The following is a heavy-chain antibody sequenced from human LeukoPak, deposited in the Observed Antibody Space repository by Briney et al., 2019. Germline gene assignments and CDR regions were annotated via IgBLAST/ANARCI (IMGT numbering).Heavy chain of an antibody. CDR3: ARRHYFDSSGYYWEDAFDF. CDR2: IDNSGTT. J-gene: IGHJ3*01. D-gene: IGHD3-22*01. CDR1: GASVTSSKYY. Sequence: SETLSLTCTVSGASVTSSKYYWGWIRQPPGQGLDWIGHIDNSGTTYYNPSLRSRVTMSVDTAMNQFSLKLTSVTAADTAMYYCARRHYFDSSGYYWEDAFDFWGQGTMVPVSS. V-gene: IGHV4-39*01.